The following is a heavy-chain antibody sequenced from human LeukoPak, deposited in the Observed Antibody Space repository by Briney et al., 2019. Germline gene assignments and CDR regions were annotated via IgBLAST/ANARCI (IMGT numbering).Heavy chain of an antibody. V-gene: IGHV3-30*02. Sequence: PGGSLRLSCAASGFTFSSYGMHWVRQAPGKGLEWVAFIRYDGSNKYYADSVKGRFTISRDNSKNSLYLQMNSLRAEDTAVYYCARVKYDILTGYPDYFDYWGQGTLVTVSS. CDR1: GFTFSSYG. CDR2: IRYDGSNK. J-gene: IGHJ4*02. D-gene: IGHD3-9*01. CDR3: ARVKYDILTGYPDYFDY.